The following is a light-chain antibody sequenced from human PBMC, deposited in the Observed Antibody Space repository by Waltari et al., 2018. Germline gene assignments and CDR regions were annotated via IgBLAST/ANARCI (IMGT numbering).Light chain of an antibody. CDR3: CTWEECLSAEV. CDR1: SSNVGINY. Sequence: SVLTQPPSVSAAPGQKVTISCSGASSNVGINYVSWYQQLPGTAPKLLISDSNKRPSAIPDRFSGSQSGTSGALGITRPQTADEADYCCCTWEECLSAEVYGSGTKVTV. V-gene: IGLV1-51*01. CDR2: DSN. J-gene: IGLJ1*01.